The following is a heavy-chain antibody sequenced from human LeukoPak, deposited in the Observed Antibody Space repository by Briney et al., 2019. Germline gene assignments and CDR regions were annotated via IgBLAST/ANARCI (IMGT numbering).Heavy chain of an antibody. CDR3: ARDLYDSSESAFDI. CDR2: ISYDGSNK. D-gene: IGHD3-22*01. J-gene: IGHJ3*02. Sequence: GGSLRLSCAASGFTFXNYAMXWXXXAPGXGLEWVXVISYDGSNKYYADSVKGRFTISRDNSKNTLYLQMNSLRAEDTAVYYCARDLYDSSESAFDIWGQGTMVTVSS. V-gene: IGHV3-30-3*01. CDR1: GFTFXNYA.